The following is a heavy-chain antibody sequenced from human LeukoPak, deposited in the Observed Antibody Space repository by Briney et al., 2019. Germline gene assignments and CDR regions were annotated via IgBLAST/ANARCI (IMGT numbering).Heavy chain of an antibody. CDR2: IKQDGSEK. Sequence: GGSLRLSCAAPGFTFSSYWMSWVRQAPGKGLEWVANIKQDGSEKYYVDSVKGRFTISRDNAKNSLYLQMNSLRAEDTAVYYCARAHQAGVQIFDYWGQGTLVTVSS. J-gene: IGHJ4*02. CDR1: GFTFSSYW. V-gene: IGHV3-7*01. CDR3: ARAHQAGVQIFDY. D-gene: IGHD6-19*01.